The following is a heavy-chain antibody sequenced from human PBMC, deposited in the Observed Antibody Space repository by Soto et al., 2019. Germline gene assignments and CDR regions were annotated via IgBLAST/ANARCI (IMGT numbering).Heavy chain of an antibody. D-gene: IGHD2-2*01. CDR1: GYTFTSYA. CDR2: INAGNGNT. Sequence: ASVKVSCKASGYTFTSYAMHWVHQAPGQRLEWMGWINAGNGNTKYSQKFQGRVTITRDTSASTAYMELSSLRSEDTAVYYCARDESSTSYYYGMDVWGQGTTVTVSS. J-gene: IGHJ6*02. CDR3: ARDESSTSYYYGMDV. V-gene: IGHV1-3*01.